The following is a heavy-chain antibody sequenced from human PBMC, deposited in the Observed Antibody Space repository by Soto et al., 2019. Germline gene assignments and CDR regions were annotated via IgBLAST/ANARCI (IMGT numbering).Heavy chain of an antibody. CDR3: ARVACSGGSCYSGYFDY. D-gene: IGHD2-15*01. J-gene: IGHJ4*02. Sequence: PGGSLRLSCAASGFTFSSYAMHWVRQAPGKGLEYVSAISSNGGSTYYANSVKGRFTISRDNSKNTLYLQMGSLRAEDMAVYYCARVACSGGSCYSGYFDYWGQGTLVTVSS. CDR2: ISSNGGST. CDR1: GFTFSSYA. V-gene: IGHV3-64*01.